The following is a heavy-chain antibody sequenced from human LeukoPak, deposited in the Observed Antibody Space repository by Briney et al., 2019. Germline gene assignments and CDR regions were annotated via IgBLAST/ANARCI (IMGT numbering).Heavy chain of an antibody. V-gene: IGHV1-2*02. J-gene: IGHJ4*02. CDR3: ARSQTGTYSQPPDY. CDR1: GYTFTGYY. CDR2: INPTSGAT. D-gene: IGHD1-26*01. Sequence: ASVKVSCKASGYTFTGYYMHWVRQAPGQGLEWMGWINPTSGATNYAQNFQGRVTMTRDTSISTAYMDLSRLRSDDTAAYYCARSQTGTYSQPPDYWGQGTLVTVSS.